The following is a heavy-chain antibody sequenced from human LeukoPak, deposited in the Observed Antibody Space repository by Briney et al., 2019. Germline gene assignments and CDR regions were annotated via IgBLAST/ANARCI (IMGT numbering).Heavy chain of an antibody. V-gene: IGHV3-23*01. CDR1: GFTFSSYA. D-gene: IGHD2-15*01. CDR2: ISGSGGST. Sequence: GGSLRLSCAASGFTFSSYAMSWVRQAPGKGLEWVSAISGSGGSTYYADSVKGRFTISRDNAKNSLYLQMNSLRAGDTAVYYCARYCSGGSCYSNAFDIWGQGTMVTVSS. J-gene: IGHJ3*02. CDR3: ARYCSGGSCYSNAFDI.